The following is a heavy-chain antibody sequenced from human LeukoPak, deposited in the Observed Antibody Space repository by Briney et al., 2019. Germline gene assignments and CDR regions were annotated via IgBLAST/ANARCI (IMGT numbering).Heavy chain of an antibody. J-gene: IGHJ4*02. CDR1: GYTFTSYA. V-gene: IGHV1-3*01. Sequence: VASVKVSCKASGYTFTSYAMHWVRQAPGQRLEWMGWINAGNGNTKYSQKFQGRVTITRDTSTSTVYMELSSLRSEDTAVYYCARAREGVDYSNYRGLLDYWGQGTLVTVSS. D-gene: IGHD4-11*01. CDR2: INAGNGNT. CDR3: ARAREGVDYSNYRGLLDY.